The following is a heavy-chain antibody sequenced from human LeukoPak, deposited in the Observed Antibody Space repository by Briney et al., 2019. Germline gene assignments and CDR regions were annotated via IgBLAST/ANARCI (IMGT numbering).Heavy chain of an antibody. CDR2: ISSSGSTI. Sequence: GGSLRLSCAASGFTFSDYYMSWIRQAPGKGLEWVSYISSSGSTIYYADSVKGRFTISRDNAKNSLYLQMNSLRAEDTAVYYCASAVGTTRYYYGMDVWGQGTTVTVSS. D-gene: IGHD1-26*01. CDR1: GFTFSDYY. V-gene: IGHV3-11*01. CDR3: ASAVGTTRYYYGMDV. J-gene: IGHJ6*02.